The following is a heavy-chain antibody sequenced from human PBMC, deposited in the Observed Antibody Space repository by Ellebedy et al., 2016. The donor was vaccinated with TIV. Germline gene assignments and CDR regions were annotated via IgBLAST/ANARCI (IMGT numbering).Heavy chain of an antibody. V-gene: IGHV1-69*13. J-gene: IGHJ5*02. CDR3: ARGQYGDYLYSPHNWFDP. D-gene: IGHD4-17*01. Sequence: SVKVSXKASGGTFSSYAISWVRQAPGQGLEWMGGIIPIFGTANYAQKFQGRVTITADESTSTAHMELSSLRSEDTAVYYCARGQYGDYLYSPHNWFDPWGQGTLVTVSS. CDR1: GGTFSSYA. CDR2: IIPIFGTA.